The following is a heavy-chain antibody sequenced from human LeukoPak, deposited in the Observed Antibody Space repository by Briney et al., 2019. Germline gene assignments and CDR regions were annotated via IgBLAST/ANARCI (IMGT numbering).Heavy chain of an antibody. CDR2: ISDDGSSK. V-gene: IGHV3-30-3*01. CDR1: GFTSRSYV. Sequence: TGGSLRLSCVASGFTSRSYVMHWVRQAPGKGLEWVAVISDDGSSKDYSDSVRGRVTISRDNSKNTVYLEMNSLRAEDTAVYYCAREWELRLFDYWGQGTLVTVSS. D-gene: IGHD1-26*01. J-gene: IGHJ4*02. CDR3: AREWELRLFDY.